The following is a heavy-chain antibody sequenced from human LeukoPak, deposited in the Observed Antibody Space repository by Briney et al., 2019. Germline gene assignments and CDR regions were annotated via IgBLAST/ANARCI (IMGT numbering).Heavy chain of an antibody. Sequence: GGSLRLSRAVSGITLSNYGMSWVRQAPGKGLEWVAGISGSGGSTNYADSVKGRFTISRDNPKNTLYLQMNSLRAEDTAVYFCAKRGVVIRVILVGFHKEAYYFDSWGQGALVTVSS. CDR2: ISGSGGST. D-gene: IGHD3-22*01. J-gene: IGHJ4*02. CDR3: AKRGVVIRVILVGFHKEAYYFDS. V-gene: IGHV3-23*01. CDR1: GITLSNYG.